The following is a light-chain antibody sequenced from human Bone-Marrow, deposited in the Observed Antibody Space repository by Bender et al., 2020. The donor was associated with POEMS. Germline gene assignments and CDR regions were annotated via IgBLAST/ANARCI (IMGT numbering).Light chain of an antibody. CDR1: TLPNQH. J-gene: IGLJ2*01. Sequence: SYELTQAPSMSVSPGQTARITCSGETLPNQHGHWYQKKTGQAPVLLIYKDSERPSGIPDRISGSRSGTTVTLTISGVQAEDEAEYYCQSADSDGTYVVFGGGTKLTVL. CDR3: QSADSDGTYVV. V-gene: IGLV3-25*03. CDR2: KDS.